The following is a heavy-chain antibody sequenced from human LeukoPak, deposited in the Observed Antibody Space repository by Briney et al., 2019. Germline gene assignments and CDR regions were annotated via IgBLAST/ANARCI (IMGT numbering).Heavy chain of an antibody. Sequence: SHTLSLTCTVSGGSVSSVGYHWSWIRQHPGKGLEWIGYIYYSGSTYYNPSLKSRVTISVDTSKNQFSLKLSSVTAADTAVYYCAREVVVVTAFDYWGQGTLVTVSS. CDR3: AREVVVVTAFDY. CDR2: IYYSGST. J-gene: IGHJ4*02. D-gene: IGHD2-21*02. V-gene: IGHV4-31*03. CDR1: GGSVSSVGYH.